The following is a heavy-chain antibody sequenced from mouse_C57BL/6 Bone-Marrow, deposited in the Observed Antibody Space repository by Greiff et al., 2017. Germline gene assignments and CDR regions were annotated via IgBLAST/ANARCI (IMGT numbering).Heavy chain of an antibody. CDR3: ARWSGLRGYFDV. CDR1: GYTFTDYY. Sequence: VQLQQSGPELVKPGASVKISCKASGYTFTDYYMNWVKQSHGKSLEWIGDINPNNGGTSYNQKFKGKATLTVDKSSSTAYMELRSLTSEDSAVYYCARWSGLRGYFDVWGTGTTVTVSS. J-gene: IGHJ1*03. V-gene: IGHV1-26*01. CDR2: INPNNGGT. D-gene: IGHD2-4*01.